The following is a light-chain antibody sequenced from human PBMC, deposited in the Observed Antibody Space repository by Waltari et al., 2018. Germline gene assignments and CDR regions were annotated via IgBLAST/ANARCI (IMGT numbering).Light chain of an antibody. Sequence: QSALTQPASVSGSPGQSLTISCPVSSTDVGAYNFVSWYHQHPGKVPKLILYDVGNRPSGISHRFSASKSGNTASLTISGLQEEDEGEYYCSSYTTSTTLLFGTGTRLTVL. CDR1: STDVGAYNF. V-gene: IGLV2-14*01. J-gene: IGLJ1*01. CDR3: SSYTTSTTLL. CDR2: DVG.